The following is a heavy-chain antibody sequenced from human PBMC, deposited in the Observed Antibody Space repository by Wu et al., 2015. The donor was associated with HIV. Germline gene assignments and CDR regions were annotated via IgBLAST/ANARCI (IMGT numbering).Heavy chain of an antibody. CDR2: INTHNENT. V-gene: IGHV1-18*01. Sequence: QVQLVQSGAEVKKPGSSVKVSCKASGGTFSSYTIHWVRQAPGQGLEWMGWINTHNENTKYAQKFQDRVTMTTDTSTSIAYMALSSLRSDDTAVYYCARVPTFLDVRYFDLWGRGTLVTVSS. D-gene: IGHD2-2*03. CDR1: GGTFSSYT. J-gene: IGHJ2*01. CDR3: ARVPTFLDVRYFDL.